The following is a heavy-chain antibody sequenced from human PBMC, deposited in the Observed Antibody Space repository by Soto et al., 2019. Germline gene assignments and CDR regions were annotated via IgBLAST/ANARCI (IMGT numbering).Heavy chain of an antibody. D-gene: IGHD3-22*01. V-gene: IGHV5-10-1*01. CDR3: ARPMDYYDSERAFDV. J-gene: IGHJ3*01. Sequence: PGESLKISCKGSGYSFTSYWISWVRQMPGKGLEWMGRIDPSDSYTNYSPSFRGHVTISADKSISTAYLQWSSLKASDTAMYYCARPMDYYDSERAFDVWGQGTMVTVSS. CDR1: GYSFTSYW. CDR2: IDPSDSYT.